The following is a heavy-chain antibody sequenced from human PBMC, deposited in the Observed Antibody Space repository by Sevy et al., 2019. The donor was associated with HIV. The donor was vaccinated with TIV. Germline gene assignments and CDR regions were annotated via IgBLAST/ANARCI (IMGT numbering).Heavy chain of an antibody. CDR2: IGGSGGST. CDR3: ATDRISDWFFDS. V-gene: IGHV3-23*01. J-gene: IGHJ4*02. Sequence: GGSLRLSCTASGFTFTDYVMNWVRQAPGRGLEWDSSIGGSGGSTHYADSVKGRFTISRDNSKNTLYLQMNSLRAEDTAVYYCATDRISDWFFDSWGQGTLVTVSS. D-gene: IGHD3-9*01. CDR1: GFTFTDYV.